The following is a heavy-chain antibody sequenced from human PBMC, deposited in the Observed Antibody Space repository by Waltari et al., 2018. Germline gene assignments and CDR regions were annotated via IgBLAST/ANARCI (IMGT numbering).Heavy chain of an antibody. J-gene: IGHJ4*02. CDR2: IKEDGGEK. CDR3: ARDRGYFDY. D-gene: IGHD3-10*01. CDR1: GLTFRQFW. V-gene: IGHV3-7*01. Sequence: EVQLVESGGGLVQPGGSLRLSCSASGLTFRQFWLSWVRQAPGKGLEWVASIKEDGGEKYYVDSLKGRIIISRDNAKNSLYLQMNSLRVEDTAVYYCARDRGYFDYWGLGTLVTVSS.